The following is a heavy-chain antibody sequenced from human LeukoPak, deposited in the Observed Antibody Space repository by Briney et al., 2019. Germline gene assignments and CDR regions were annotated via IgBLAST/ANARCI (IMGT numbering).Heavy chain of an antibody. Sequence: SETLSLTCTVSGGSISSSSYYWGWIRQPPGKGLEWIGSIYHSGSTYYNPSLKSRVTISVDTSKNQFSLKLSSVTAADTAVYYCARVRDYDILTGYYYYYYMDVWGKGTTVTISS. V-gene: IGHV4-39*07. CDR3: ARVRDYDILTGYYYYYYMDV. D-gene: IGHD3-9*01. CDR2: IYHSGST. J-gene: IGHJ6*03. CDR1: GGSISSSSYY.